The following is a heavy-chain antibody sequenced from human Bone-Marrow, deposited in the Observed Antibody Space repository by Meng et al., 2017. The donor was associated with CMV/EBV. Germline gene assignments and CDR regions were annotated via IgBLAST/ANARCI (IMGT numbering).Heavy chain of an antibody. CDR3: ARSPVVVVVAATYYYYYYGMDV. D-gene: IGHD2-15*01. Sequence: GESLKISCAASGFTFSSYSMNWVRQAPGKGLEWVSSISSSSSYIYYADSVKGRFTISRDNAKNSLYLQMNSLRAEDTAVYYRARSPVVVVVAATYYYYYYGMDVWGQGTTVTVSS. V-gene: IGHV3-21*01. J-gene: IGHJ6*02. CDR1: GFTFSSYS. CDR2: ISSSSSYI.